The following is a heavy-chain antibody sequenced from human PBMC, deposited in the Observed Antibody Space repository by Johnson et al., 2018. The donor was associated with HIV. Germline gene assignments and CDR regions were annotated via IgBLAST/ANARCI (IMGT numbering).Heavy chain of an antibody. CDR2: IKQDGSEK. CDR1: GFTFSRYW. J-gene: IGHJ3*02. CDR3: ARVQGKSTWNYGDAFDI. Sequence: VQLVESGGGLVQPGGSLRLSCAASGFTFSRYWMSWVRQAPGKGLEWVANIKQDGSEKYYVDSVKGRITISIDNAKNSLYLQMNSLRAEDTAVYYCARVQGKSTWNYGDAFDIWGQGTMVTVSS. D-gene: IGHD1-7*01. V-gene: IGHV3-7*01.